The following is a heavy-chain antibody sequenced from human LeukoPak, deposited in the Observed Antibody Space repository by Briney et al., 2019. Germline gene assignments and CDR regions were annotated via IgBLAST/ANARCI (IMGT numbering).Heavy chain of an antibody. Sequence: GGSLRLSCAASGFTFSNYAMHWVRQAPGKGLEWVAFIRSDGSNKYYADSVKGRFTISRDNSKNTLYLQMNSLRAEDTAVYYCDCSSTSCYQLQGYWGQGTLVTVSS. CDR2: IRSDGSNK. D-gene: IGHD2-2*01. V-gene: IGHV3-30*02. CDR1: GFTFSNYA. CDR3: DCSSTSCYQLQGY. J-gene: IGHJ4*02.